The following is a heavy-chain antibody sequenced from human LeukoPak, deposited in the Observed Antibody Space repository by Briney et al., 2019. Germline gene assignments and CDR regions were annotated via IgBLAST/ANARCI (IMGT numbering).Heavy chain of an antibody. Sequence: AASVKVSCKASGYTFTSYDVNWVRQAPGQGLEWMGWINPNSGVTDYAQNFQGRVTMTRDTSISTAYVELSRLRSDDTAVYYCARGTGEGYTYGRYYFDYWGQGTLVTVSS. CDR3: ARGTGEGYTYGRYYFDY. CDR2: INPNSGVT. D-gene: IGHD5-18*01. J-gene: IGHJ4*02. V-gene: IGHV1-2*02. CDR1: GYTFTSYD.